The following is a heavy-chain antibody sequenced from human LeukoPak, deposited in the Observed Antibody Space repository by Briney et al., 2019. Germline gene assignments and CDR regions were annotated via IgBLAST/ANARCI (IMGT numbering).Heavy chain of an antibody. J-gene: IGHJ4*02. V-gene: IGHV3-48*02. CDR1: GITFSSYS. CDR3: ARDWSWHFDY. Sequence: GGSLRLSCAASGITFSSYSMNWVRQAPGKGLEWLSYIHPTDSPIYYADSVKGRFTISRDNAKNSLYLQMNSLRDEDTAVYYCARDWSWHFDYWGQGTLVTVSS. CDR2: IHPTDSPI. D-gene: IGHD1-26*01.